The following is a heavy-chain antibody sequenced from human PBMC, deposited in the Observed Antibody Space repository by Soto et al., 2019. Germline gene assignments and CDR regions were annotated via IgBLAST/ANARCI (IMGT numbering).Heavy chain of an antibody. CDR3: ARDRTAAGTVDY. Sequence: VASVKVSCKXSGYTFTSHGISWVRQAPGQGLEWMGWISPYTGNTNYAQNLQGRVTMTTDTSTNTAYMELRSLRSDDTAVYYCARDRTAAGTVDYWGQGTLVTVSS. CDR2: ISPYTGNT. CDR1: GYTFTSHG. J-gene: IGHJ4*02. V-gene: IGHV1-18*04. D-gene: IGHD6-13*01.